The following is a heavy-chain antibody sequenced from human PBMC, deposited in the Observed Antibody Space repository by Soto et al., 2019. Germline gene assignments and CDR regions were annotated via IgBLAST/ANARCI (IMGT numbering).Heavy chain of an antibody. D-gene: IGHD3-9*01. Sequence: QVQLQESCPGLVKPSGTLSLTCAVSGGSISSSNWWSWVRQPPGKGLEWIGEIYHSGSTNYNPSLKSRVTISVDKSKNQFSLKLSSVTAADTAVYYCARGASNPYDILTGYHYYYGMDVWGQGTTVTVSS. CDR3: ARGASNPYDILTGYHYYYGMDV. V-gene: IGHV4-4*02. J-gene: IGHJ6*02. CDR1: GGSISSSNW. CDR2: IYHSGST.